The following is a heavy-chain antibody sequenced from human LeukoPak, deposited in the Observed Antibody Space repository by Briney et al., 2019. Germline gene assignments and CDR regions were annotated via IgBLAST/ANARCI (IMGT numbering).Heavy chain of an antibody. CDR2: IYYSGST. D-gene: IGHD2-2*01. CDR1: GGSISSYY. CDR3: AREVPAAPRGLDY. Sequence: SETLSLTCTVSGGSISSYYWSWIRQPPGKGLEWIGYIYYSGSTNYNPSLKSRVTISVDTSKNQFSLKLSSVTAADTAVYYCAREVPAAPRGLDYWGQGTLVTVSS. V-gene: IGHV4-59*01. J-gene: IGHJ4*02.